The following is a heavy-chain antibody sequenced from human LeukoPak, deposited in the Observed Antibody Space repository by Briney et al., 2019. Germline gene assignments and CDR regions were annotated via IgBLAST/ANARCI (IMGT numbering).Heavy chain of an antibody. J-gene: IGHJ4*02. CDR2: ISVRDGDT. V-gene: IGHV3-23*01. CDR1: GLTFSSYA. D-gene: IGHD1-20*01. CDR3: ARRSHLTGYFDY. Sequence: GGSLRLSCAASGLTFSSYAVSWVRQAPGKGLEWVSAISVRDGDTHYAASLEGRFTISSDNSKNTVYLQMQSLRAEDTAVYYCARRSHLTGYFDYWGQGTLVTVSS.